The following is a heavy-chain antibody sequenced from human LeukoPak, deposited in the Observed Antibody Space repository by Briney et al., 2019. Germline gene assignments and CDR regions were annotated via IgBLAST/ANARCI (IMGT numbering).Heavy chain of an antibody. J-gene: IGHJ3*02. V-gene: IGHV1-3*03. CDR3: ARDGCDTPNCHLGAFDI. CDR2: INTGNGNT. Sequence: ASVKVSCKASGYTFTSHGITWVRQAPGQRLEWMGWINTGNGNTKYSQGFQGRVTINRDTSASTAYMELSSLRSEDMAVYYCARDGCDTPNCHLGAFDIWGQGTMVTVSS. D-gene: IGHD1-1*01. CDR1: GYTFTSHG.